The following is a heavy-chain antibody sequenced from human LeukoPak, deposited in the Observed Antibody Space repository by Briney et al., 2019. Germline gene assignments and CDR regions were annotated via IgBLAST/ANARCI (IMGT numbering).Heavy chain of an antibody. Sequence: ETLSLTCTVSGGSISSSSYYWGWIRQPPGKGLEWVSSISSSSSYIYYADSVKGRFTISRDNAKNSLYLQMNSLRAEDTAAYYCARDLGAYTGIVGAPSRWFDPWGQGTLVTVSS. V-gene: IGHV3-21*01. CDR2: ISSSSSYI. D-gene: IGHD1-26*01. J-gene: IGHJ5*02. CDR3: ARDLGAYTGIVGAPSRWFDP. CDR1: GGSISSSS.